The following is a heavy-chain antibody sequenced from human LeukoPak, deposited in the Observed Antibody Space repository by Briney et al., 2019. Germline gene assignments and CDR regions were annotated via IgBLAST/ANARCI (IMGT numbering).Heavy chain of an antibody. CDR2: ISWNSGSI. CDR3: AKDMQDPDSGKAFDI. CDR1: GFTFDDYA. Sequence: PGRFLRLSCAASGFTFDDYAMHWVRQAPGKGLEWVSGISWNSGSIGYADSVKGRFTISRDNAKNSLYLQMNSLRAEDTALYYCAKDMQDPDSGKAFDIWGQGTMVTVSS. V-gene: IGHV3-9*01. D-gene: IGHD6-19*01. J-gene: IGHJ3*02.